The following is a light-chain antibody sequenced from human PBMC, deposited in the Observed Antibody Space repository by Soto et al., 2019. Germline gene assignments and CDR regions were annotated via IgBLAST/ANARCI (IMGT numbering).Light chain of an antibody. CDR3: QQYSSPRT. V-gene: IGKV3-20*01. J-gene: IGKJ1*01. CDR2: GGS. CDR1: QSVSSNH. Sequence: IVLTQSPGTRSLSPGERATLSCRASQSVSSNHLAWYQQKPGQAPRLLIYGGSSRATGIPVRFSGIGSETDFTLTITRLEPEDFAVDYCQQYSSPRTFGQGTKVDIK.